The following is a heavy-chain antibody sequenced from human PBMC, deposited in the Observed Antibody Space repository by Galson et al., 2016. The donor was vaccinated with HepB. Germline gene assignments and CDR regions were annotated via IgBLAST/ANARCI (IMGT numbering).Heavy chain of an antibody. V-gene: IGHV4-34*01. Sequence: ETLSLTCAIYGGSFSGYYWSWIRQPLGKGLEWIGEINHSGSTIYNPSLKSRVTISVDTSKNQFSLKLTSVTAADTAIYYCARHSKILTNYNAFDIWGQGTMVTVSS. CDR2: INHSGST. CDR3: ARHSKILTNYNAFDI. J-gene: IGHJ3*02. CDR1: GGSFSGYY. D-gene: IGHD3-9*01.